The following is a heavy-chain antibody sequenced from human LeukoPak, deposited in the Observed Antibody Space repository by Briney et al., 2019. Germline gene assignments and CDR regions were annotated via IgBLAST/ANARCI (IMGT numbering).Heavy chain of an antibody. CDR1: GGSFSGYY. J-gene: IGHJ4*02. Sequence: PSGTLSLTCAVYGGSFSGYYWSWIRQPPGKGLEWIGEINHSGSTNYNPSLKSRVTISVDTSKNQFSLKRSSVTAADTAVYYCARSVVATTYFDYWGQGTLVTVSS. V-gene: IGHV4-34*01. D-gene: IGHD5-12*01. CDR3: ARSVVATTYFDY. CDR2: INHSGST.